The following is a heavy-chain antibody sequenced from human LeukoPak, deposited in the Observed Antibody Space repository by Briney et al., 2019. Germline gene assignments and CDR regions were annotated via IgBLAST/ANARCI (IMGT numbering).Heavy chain of an antibody. Sequence: WGSLRLSCAASGFTFSSYAMSWVRQAPGKGLEWVSAISGSGDSTYYADSVKGRFTISRDNSKNTLYLQMNSLRAEDTAVYYCGVDIVGVPGAPNWFDPWGQGTLVTVSS. CDR2: ISGSGDST. J-gene: IGHJ5*02. D-gene: IGHD2-2*01. CDR1: GFTFSSYA. CDR3: GVDIVGVPGAPNWFDP. V-gene: IGHV3-23*01.